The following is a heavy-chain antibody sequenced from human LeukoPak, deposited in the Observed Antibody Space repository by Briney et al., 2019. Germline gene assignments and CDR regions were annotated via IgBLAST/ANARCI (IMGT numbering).Heavy chain of an antibody. D-gene: IGHD4-17*01. CDR2: ITSDGSDQ. Sequence: PGGSLRLSCAASGFTFRNHALHWVRQAPGRGLEWVALITSDGSDQYYAGSVKGRFIISRDNSENTVSLQMNSLRPEDTAMYFCAREEGTTVSPPWDYWGQGALVTVSS. CDR1: GFTFRNHA. J-gene: IGHJ4*02. V-gene: IGHV3-30-3*01. CDR3: AREEGTTVSPPWDY.